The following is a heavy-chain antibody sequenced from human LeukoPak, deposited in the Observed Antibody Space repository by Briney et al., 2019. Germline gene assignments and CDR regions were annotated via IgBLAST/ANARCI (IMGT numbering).Heavy chain of an antibody. D-gene: IGHD3-10*01. CDR1: GGSISNGNYY. J-gene: IGHJ5*02. CDR2: LYTSGST. CDR3: ASGSGSYSHWFDP. Sequence: PSETLSLTCTVSGGSISNGNYYWNWIRQPAGKGLEWIGRLYTSGSTNYNPSLKSRVTMSVDTSKNQFSLKLTSVTAADTAVYYCASGSGSYSHWFDPWGQGILVTVSS. V-gene: IGHV4-61*02.